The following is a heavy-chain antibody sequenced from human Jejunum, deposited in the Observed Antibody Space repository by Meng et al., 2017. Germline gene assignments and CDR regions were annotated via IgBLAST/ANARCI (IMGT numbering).Heavy chain of an antibody. V-gene: IGHV3-74*01. D-gene: IGHD6-13*01. CDR1: GFTFSYYS. J-gene: IGHJ5*02. CDR2: INTDGSGT. CDR3: ARGIAAAES. Sequence: GESLKISCAASGFTFSYYSMNWVRQAPGTGLMWVSRINTDGSGTSYADSVKGRFTISRDNAKNTLYLQMNSLRAEDTAVYYCARGIAAAESWGQGTLVTGLL.